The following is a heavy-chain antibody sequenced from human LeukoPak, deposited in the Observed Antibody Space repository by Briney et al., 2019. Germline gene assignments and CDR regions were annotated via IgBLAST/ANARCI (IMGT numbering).Heavy chain of an antibody. CDR1: GYTFTNYG. Sequence: ASVKVSCKASGYTFTNYGVSWVRQAPGQGLEWMGWISVYSGNTIYAPKFQGRVTMTTDTSTSTAYMELRSLRSDDTAVYYCARLVVNDNSGYYLGYFDYWGQGTLVTASS. CDR3: ARLVVNDNSGYYLGYFDY. V-gene: IGHV1-18*01. CDR2: ISVYSGNT. J-gene: IGHJ4*02. D-gene: IGHD3-22*01.